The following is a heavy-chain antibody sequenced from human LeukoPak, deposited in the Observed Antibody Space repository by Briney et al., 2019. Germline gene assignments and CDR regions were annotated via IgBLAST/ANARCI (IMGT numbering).Heavy chain of an antibody. CDR3: AMTKSINYYGSGSYYPH. D-gene: IGHD3-10*01. V-gene: IGHV3-7*01. CDR1: GFTFSSYW. CDR2: IKQDGSEK. J-gene: IGHJ4*02. Sequence: PGGALRLSCAASGFTFSSYWMSWVRQAPGKGREWVANIKQDGSEKYYVDSVKGRFTISRDNAKNSLYLQMNSLRAEDTAVYYCAMTKSINYYGSGSYYPHWGQGTLVTVSS.